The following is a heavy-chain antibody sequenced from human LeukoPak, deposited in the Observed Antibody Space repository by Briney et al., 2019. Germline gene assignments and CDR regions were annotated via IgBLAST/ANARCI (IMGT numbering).Heavy chain of an antibody. V-gene: IGHV1-69*04. D-gene: IGHD4-23*01. J-gene: IGHJ6*03. Sequence: GASVKVSCKASGGTFSSYAISWVRQAPGQGLEWMGRIIPILGIANYAQKFQGRVTMTRDTSTSTVYMELSSLRSEDTAVYYCASGFGNGFYHYMDVWGKGTTVTVSS. CDR3: ASGFGNGFYHYMDV. CDR1: GGTFSSYA. CDR2: IIPILGIA.